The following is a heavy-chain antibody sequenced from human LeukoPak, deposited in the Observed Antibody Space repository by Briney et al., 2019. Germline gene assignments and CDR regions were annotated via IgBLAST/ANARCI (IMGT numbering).Heavy chain of an antibody. J-gene: IGHJ4*02. Sequence: PGGSLTLSCAASGLTFSGQWMNWVRQAPGKGLEWVSAISGSGGSTYYADSVKGRFTISRDNSKNTLYLQMNSLRAEDTAVYYCAKDQTYDSSGYYSSPFDYWGQGTLVTVSS. CDR2: ISGSGGST. CDR1: GLTFSGQW. D-gene: IGHD3-22*01. CDR3: AKDQTYDSSGYYSSPFDY. V-gene: IGHV3-23*01.